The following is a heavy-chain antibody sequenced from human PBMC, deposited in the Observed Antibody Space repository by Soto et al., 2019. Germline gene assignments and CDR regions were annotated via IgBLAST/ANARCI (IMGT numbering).Heavy chain of an antibody. CDR2: IIPIFGTA. V-gene: IGHV1-69*06. D-gene: IGHD3-22*01. CDR3: ARDLGYYDSNGYPPAYYGMDV. Sequence: GAAVKVSCKASGCAFSSYAISWVRQAPGQGLEWMGGIIPIFGTANYAQKFQGRVTITADKSTSTAYMELSSLRSEDTAVYYCARDLGYYDSNGYPPAYYGMDVWGQGTTVTVSS. J-gene: IGHJ6*02. CDR1: GCAFSSYA.